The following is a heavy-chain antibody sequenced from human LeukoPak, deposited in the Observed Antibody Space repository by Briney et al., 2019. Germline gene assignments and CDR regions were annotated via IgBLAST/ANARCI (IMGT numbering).Heavy chain of an antibody. J-gene: IGHJ4*02. V-gene: IGHV4-4*07. CDR1: GGSISSYY. CDR3: ARSPSPITIFGVVIMGYFDY. Sequence: SETLSLTCTVSGGSISSYYWSWIRQPAGKGLELIGRIYTSGSTNYNPSLKSRVTMSVDTSKNQFSLKLSSVTAADTAVYYCARSPSPITIFGVVIMGYFDYWGQGTLVTVSS. CDR2: IYTSGST. D-gene: IGHD3-3*01.